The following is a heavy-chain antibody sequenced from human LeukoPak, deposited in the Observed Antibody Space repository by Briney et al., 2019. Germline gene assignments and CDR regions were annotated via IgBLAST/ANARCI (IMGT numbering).Heavy chain of an antibody. Sequence: PGESLKISCKASGYRFTNYWIGWVRQMSGKGLEWMGIIYPGDSDTRYSPSFQGQVTISADKTISTAYLQWGSLKASDTAMYYCARVDYGGNSCPGTYWGQGTLVTVSS. V-gene: IGHV5-51*01. J-gene: IGHJ4*02. CDR2: IYPGDSDT. D-gene: IGHD4-17*01. CDR3: ARVDYGGNSCPGTY. CDR1: GYRFTNYW.